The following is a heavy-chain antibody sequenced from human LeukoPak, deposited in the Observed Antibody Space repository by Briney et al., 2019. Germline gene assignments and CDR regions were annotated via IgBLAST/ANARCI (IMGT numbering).Heavy chain of an antibody. J-gene: IGHJ4*02. V-gene: IGHV4-4*02. CDR2: IYHSGST. CDR1: GGSISSSNW. Sequence: SGTLSLTCAVSGGSISSSNWWSWVRQPPGKGLEWIGEIYHSGSTNYNPSLKSRVTISVDKSKNQFSLKLSSVTAADTAVYYCAREWMDGDYFFDYWGQGTLVTVSS. CDR3: AREWMDGDYFFDY. D-gene: IGHD4-17*01.